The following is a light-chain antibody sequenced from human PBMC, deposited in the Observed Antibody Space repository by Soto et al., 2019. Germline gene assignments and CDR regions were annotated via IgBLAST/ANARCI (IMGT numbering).Light chain of an antibody. V-gene: IGLV1-44*01. J-gene: IGLJ1*01. Sequence: QSVLTQPPSASGTPGQRVTISCSGSSSNIGSNTVNWYQQLPGTAPKPLIYSNNQRPSGVPDRFSGSKSGTSASLAISGLQSEDEADYYCAAWDDSLNGPIFGTGTKVTV. CDR2: SNN. CDR1: SSNIGSNT. CDR3: AAWDDSLNGPI.